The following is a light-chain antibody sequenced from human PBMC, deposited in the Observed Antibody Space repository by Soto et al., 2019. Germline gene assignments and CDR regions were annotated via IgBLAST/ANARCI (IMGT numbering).Light chain of an antibody. V-gene: IGKV3-11*01. CDR2: DAS. CDR3: QRRSDWPIT. Sequence: EIVLTQSPATLSLSPGERATLSCRASQSVSSYLAWYQQKPGQAPRLLIYDASNRATGIPARFSGSGSGTDFTLTISSLEPGDLAVYYCQRRSDWPITFGQGTRLETK. CDR1: QSVSSY. J-gene: IGKJ5*01.